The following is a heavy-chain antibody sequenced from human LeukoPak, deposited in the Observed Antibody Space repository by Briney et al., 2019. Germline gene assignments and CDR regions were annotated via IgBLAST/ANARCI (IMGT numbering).Heavy chain of an antibody. D-gene: IGHD4-17*01. V-gene: IGHV3-21*01. CDR1: GFTFSSYA. Sequence: PGGSLRLSCAASGFTFSSYAMSWVRQAPGKGLEWVSSISSSSSYIYYADSVKGRFTTSRDNAKNSLYLQMNSLRAEDTAVYYCARGGYGVLDPSYYWGQGTLVTVSS. CDR2: ISSSSSYI. CDR3: ARGGYGVLDPSYY. J-gene: IGHJ4*02.